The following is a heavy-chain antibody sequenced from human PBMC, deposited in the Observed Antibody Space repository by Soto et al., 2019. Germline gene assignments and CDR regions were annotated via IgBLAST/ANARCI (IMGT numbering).Heavy chain of an antibody. D-gene: IGHD6-6*01. Sequence: QVQLQESAPGLVKPSQTLSLTCTVSGGSISSGDYYWSWIRQPPGKGLEWIGYIYYSGSTYYSPSLKSRVTISVDTSQYQFSLKLRSVTAADTAVYYCARERPDGARLDPWGQGTLVTVS. CDR2: IYYSGST. CDR3: ARERPDGARLDP. V-gene: IGHV4-30-4*01. CDR1: GGSISSGDYY. J-gene: IGHJ5*02.